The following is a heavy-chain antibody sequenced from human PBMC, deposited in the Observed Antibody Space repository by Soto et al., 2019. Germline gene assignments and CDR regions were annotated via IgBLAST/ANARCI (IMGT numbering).Heavy chain of an antibody. CDR3: ARDPSGWLQPHAFDI. V-gene: IGHV1-2*02. Sequence: ASVKVSCKASGYTFTGYYMHWVRQAPGQGLEWMGWINPNSGGTNYAQKFQGRVTMTRDTSISTAYMELSMLRSDDTAVYYCARDPSGWLQPHAFDIWGQGTRVTVAS. CDR1: GYTFTGYY. D-gene: IGHD5-12*01. J-gene: IGHJ3*02. CDR2: INPNSGGT.